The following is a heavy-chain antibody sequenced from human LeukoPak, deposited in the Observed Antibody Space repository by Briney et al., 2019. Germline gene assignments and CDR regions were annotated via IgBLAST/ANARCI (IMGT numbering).Heavy chain of an antibody. Sequence: ASVKVSCKASGYTFTGYYMHWVRQAPGQGLEWMGWINPNSRGTNYAQKFQGRVTMTRDTSISTAYMELSRLRSDDTAVYYCAKDLRVGYSYGHASGYWGQGTLVTVSS. CDR1: GYTFTGYY. J-gene: IGHJ4*02. V-gene: IGHV1-2*02. D-gene: IGHD5-18*01. CDR3: AKDLRVGYSYGHASGY. CDR2: INPNSRGT.